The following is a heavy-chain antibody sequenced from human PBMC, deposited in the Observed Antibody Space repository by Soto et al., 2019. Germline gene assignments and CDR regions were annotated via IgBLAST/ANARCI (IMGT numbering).Heavy chain of an antibody. V-gene: IGHV3-23*01. CDR1: GFTFSRYA. CDR2: ISGSGGST. CDR3: AKPSSY. Sequence: PGGSLRLSCAASGFTFSRYAMSGVRQAPGKRLEWVSAISGSGGSTYYADSVKGRFTTSRDQSKNPLYLKMIRLRAEDTAVYYCAKPSSYWGQGTLVTVSS. J-gene: IGHJ4*02.